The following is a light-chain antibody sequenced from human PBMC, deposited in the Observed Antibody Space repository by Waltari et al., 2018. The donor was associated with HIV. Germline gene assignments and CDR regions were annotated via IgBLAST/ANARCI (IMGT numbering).Light chain of an antibody. CDR2: EGI. Sequence: QSALTQPASVSGSPGQSITISCTGSSSDVGNYNLVSWYQQHTGKAPKLMIYEGINRASGVSNRFSGSKSGNTASLTISGLQAEDEADYYCCSYAGSSNWVFGGWTKLTVL. CDR3: CSYAGSSNWV. J-gene: IGLJ3*02. V-gene: IGLV2-23*01. CDR1: SSDVGNYNL.